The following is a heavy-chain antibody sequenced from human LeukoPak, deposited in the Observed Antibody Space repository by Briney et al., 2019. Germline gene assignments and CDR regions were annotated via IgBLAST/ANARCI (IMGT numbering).Heavy chain of an antibody. CDR2: IYYNGAT. J-gene: IGHJ6*03. V-gene: IGHV4-59*01. CDR3: ARDRYMDV. Sequence: PSETLSLTCTVSGGSLSTYDWTWIRPPPGKGLEWIGHIYYNGATNYDPSLKRRVIISLDTSKNQFSLKLTSVTAADTAVYFCARDRYMDVWGKGTTVTVSS. CDR1: GGSLSTYD.